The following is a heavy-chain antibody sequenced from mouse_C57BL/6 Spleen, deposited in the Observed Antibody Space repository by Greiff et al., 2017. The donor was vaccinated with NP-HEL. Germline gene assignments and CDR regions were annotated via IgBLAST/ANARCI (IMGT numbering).Heavy chain of an antibody. Sequence: VQRVESVPGLLQPSQSLSITCTVSGFSFTSYGVPWVRQSPGQGLEWLGVLWRGGSTDSNAAFISRLSISKDNSKSQVFFKMNSLQADDTAIYYCARTAQAAWFAYWGKGTLVTVSA. CDR2: LWRGGST. J-gene: IGHJ3*01. V-gene: IGHV2-2*01. CDR1: GFSFTSYG. D-gene: IGHD3-2*02. CDR3: ARTAQAAWFAY.